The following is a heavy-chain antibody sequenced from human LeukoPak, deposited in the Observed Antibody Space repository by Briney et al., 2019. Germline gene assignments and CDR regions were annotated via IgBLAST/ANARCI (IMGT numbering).Heavy chain of an antibody. V-gene: IGHV4-4*07. CDR2: IYTSGST. D-gene: IGHD3-22*01. Sequence: SETLSLTCTVSGGSISSYYWSWIRQPAGKGLEWIGRIYTSGSTNYNPSLKSRVTMSVDTSKNQFSLKLSSVTAADTAVYYCARGLGRYYYDSSGLYYFDYWGQGTLVTVSS. CDR3: ARGLGRYYYDSSGLYYFDY. CDR1: GGSISSYY. J-gene: IGHJ4*02.